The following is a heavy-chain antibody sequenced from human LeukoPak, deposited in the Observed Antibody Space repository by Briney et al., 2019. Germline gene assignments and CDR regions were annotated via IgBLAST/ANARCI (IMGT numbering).Heavy chain of an antibody. V-gene: IGHV3-23*01. Sequence: HPGGSLRLSCAASGFTFSSYAMSWVRQAPGKGLEWVSAISGSGGSTYYADSVKGRFTISRDNSKNTLYLQMNSLRAEDTAVYYCAKSPFLRDYFDYWGQGTLVTVSS. CDR2: ISGSGGST. J-gene: IGHJ4*02. CDR1: GFTFSSYA. CDR3: AKSPFLRDYFDY. D-gene: IGHD3-3*01.